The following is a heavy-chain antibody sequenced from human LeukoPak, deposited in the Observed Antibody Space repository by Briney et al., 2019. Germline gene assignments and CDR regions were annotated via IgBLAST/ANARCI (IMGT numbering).Heavy chain of an antibody. CDR2: IKQDGSEK. V-gene: IGHV3-7*01. Sequence: QPGGSLRLSCAASGFTFSSYATHWVRQAPGKGLEWVANIKQDGSEKYYVDSVKGRFTISRDNAKNSLYLQMNSLRAEDTAVYYCARLGPLEEWLVRFFDYGGEGTLVTVSS. CDR1: GFTFSSYA. D-gene: IGHD6-19*01. CDR3: ARLGPLEEWLVRFFDY. J-gene: IGHJ4*02.